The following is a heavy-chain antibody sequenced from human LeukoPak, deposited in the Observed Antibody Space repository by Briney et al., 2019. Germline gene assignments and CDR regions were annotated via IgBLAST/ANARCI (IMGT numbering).Heavy chain of an antibody. J-gene: IGHJ3*02. Sequence: GGSLRLSCAASGFTFSSYAMSWVRQAPGKGLEWVSAISGSGGSTYYADSVKGRFTISRDNSKNTLYLQMNSLRAEDTAVYHCAKDTTISGSYPDAFDIWGQGTMVTVSS. V-gene: IGHV3-23*01. CDR3: AKDTTISGSYPDAFDI. CDR2: ISGSGGST. D-gene: IGHD1-26*01. CDR1: GFTFSSYA.